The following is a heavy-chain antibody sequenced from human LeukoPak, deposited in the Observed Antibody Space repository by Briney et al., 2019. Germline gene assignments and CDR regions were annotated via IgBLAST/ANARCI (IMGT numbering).Heavy chain of an antibody. CDR1: GFTFSTQG. CDR3: ARDSGDSSGYYPGY. Sequence: PGGSLRLSCAASGFTFSTQGMHWVRQAPGKGLEWVAAIWHDGNNKYYVDSVKGRFTISRDNSKNTVYLQMNSLRVEDTAVYYCARDSGDSSGYYPGYRGQGTLVTVSS. V-gene: IGHV3-33*01. CDR2: IWHDGNNK. D-gene: IGHD3-22*01. J-gene: IGHJ4*02.